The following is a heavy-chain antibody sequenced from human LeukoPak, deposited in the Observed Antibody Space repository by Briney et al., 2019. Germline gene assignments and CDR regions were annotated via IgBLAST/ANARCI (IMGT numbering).Heavy chain of an antibody. CDR1: GFTFSGFW. CDR3: AVSNWMDP. Sequence: GGSLRLSCAASGFTFSGFWMHWVRQAPGKGLVWVSCISFDGSDATYADSVKGRFTISRDNAKNTLHLQVDSLTVEDTAVYYCAVSNWMDPWGQGTLVTVSS. CDR2: ISFDGSDA. J-gene: IGHJ5*02. V-gene: IGHV3-74*01.